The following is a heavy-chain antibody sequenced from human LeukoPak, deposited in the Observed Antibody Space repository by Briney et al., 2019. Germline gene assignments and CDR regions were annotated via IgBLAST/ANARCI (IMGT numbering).Heavy chain of an antibody. CDR1: GFTFSSYG. J-gene: IGHJ6*02. V-gene: IGHV3-30*03. CDR2: ISYDGSNK. Sequence: GGSLRLSCAASGFTFSSYGMHWVRQAPGKGLEWVAVISYDGSNKYYADSVEGRFTISRDNSKNTLYLQMNSLRAEDTAVYYCARDGFSSFGGLDVWGQGPRSPSP. D-gene: IGHD6-6*01. CDR3: ARDGFSSFGGLDV.